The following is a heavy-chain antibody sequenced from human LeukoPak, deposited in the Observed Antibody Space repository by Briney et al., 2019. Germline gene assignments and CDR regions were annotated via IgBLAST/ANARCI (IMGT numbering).Heavy chain of an antibody. Sequence: ASVKVSCKASGYTFTSYGISWVRQAPGQGLEWMGWISAYNGNTNYAQKLQGRVTMTTDTSTSTAYMELSSLRSEDTAVYYSASRPAGYYYYYMDVWGKGTTVTVSS. J-gene: IGHJ6*03. CDR2: ISAYNGNT. CDR1: GYTFTSYG. CDR3: ASRPAGYYYYYMDV. D-gene: IGHD3-10*01. V-gene: IGHV1-18*01.